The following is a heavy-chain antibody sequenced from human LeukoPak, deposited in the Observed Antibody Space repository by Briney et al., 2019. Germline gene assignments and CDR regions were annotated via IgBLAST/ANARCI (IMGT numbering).Heavy chain of an antibody. J-gene: IGHJ1*01. CDR3: AREVYCSSTSCYTGYFQH. CDR2: IKQDGSEK. D-gene: IGHD2-2*02. V-gene: IGHV3-7*01. Sequence: GGSLRLSCVASGFTFSNYWMSWVRQAPGKGLEGVANIKQDGSEKYYVDSVKGRFTISRDNAKNSLYLQMNSLRAEDTTVYYCAREVYCSSTSCYTGYFQHWGQGTLVTVSS. CDR1: GFTFSNYW.